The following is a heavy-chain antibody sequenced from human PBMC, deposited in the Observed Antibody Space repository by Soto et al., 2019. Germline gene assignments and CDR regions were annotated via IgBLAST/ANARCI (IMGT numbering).Heavy chain of an antibody. J-gene: IGHJ6*02. V-gene: IGHV1-69*13. CDR1: GGTFSSYA. CDR2: IIPIFGTA. CDR3: ARGGVGKGSYYYYGMDV. Sequence: ASVKVSCKASGGTFSSYAISWVRQAPGQGLEWMGGIIPIFGTANYAQKFQGRVTITADESTSTAYMELSSLRSEDTAVYYCARGGVGKGSYYYYGMDVWGQGTTVTVSS. D-gene: IGHD1-26*01.